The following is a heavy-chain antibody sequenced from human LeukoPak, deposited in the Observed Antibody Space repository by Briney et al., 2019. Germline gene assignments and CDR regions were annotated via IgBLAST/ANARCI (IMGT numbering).Heavy chain of an antibody. CDR1: GYTFTSYY. J-gene: IGHJ3*02. D-gene: IGHD6-13*01. CDR2: INPSGGST. Sequence: ASVKVSCKASGYTFTSYYMHWVRQAPGQGLEWMGIINPSGGSTSYAQKSQGRVTMTRDTSTSTVYMELSSLRSEDTAVYYCARGPDYAHYSSPWEGAFDIWGQGTMVTVSS. CDR3: ARGPDYAHYSSPWEGAFDI. V-gene: IGHV1-46*01.